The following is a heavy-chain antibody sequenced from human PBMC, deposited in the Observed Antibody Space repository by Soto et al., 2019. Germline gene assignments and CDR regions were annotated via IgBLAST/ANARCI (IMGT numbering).Heavy chain of an antibody. V-gene: IGHV4-30-4*01. J-gene: IGHJ4*02. CDR3: ARSGITGTPDY. Sequence: SETLSLTCTVSGGSISSGDYYWGWIRQPPGKGLEWIGYIYYSGSTYYNPSLKSRVTISVDTSKNQFSLKLSSVTAADTAVYYCARSGITGTPDYWGQGTLVTVS. CDR1: GGSISSGDYY. D-gene: IGHD1-20*01. CDR2: IYYSGST.